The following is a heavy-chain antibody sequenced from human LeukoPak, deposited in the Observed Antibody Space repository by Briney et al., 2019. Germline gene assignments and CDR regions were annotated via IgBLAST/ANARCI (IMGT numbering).Heavy chain of an antibody. CDR1: GGSISSYY. CDR2: IYYSGST. J-gene: IGHJ3*02. V-gene: IGHV4-59*01. CDR3: ARAQRWLQQLDAFDI. Sequence: PSETLSLTCTASGGSISSYYWSWIRQPPGKGLEWIGYIYYSGSTYYNPSLKSRVTISVDKSKNQFSLKLISVTAADTAVYYCARAQRWLQQLDAFDIWGQGTMVTVSS. D-gene: IGHD5-24*01.